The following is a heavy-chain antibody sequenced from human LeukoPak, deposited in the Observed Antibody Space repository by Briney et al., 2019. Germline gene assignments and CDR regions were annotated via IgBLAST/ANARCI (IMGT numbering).Heavy chain of an antibody. Sequence: GGSLRLSCAASGFTFSSYGMHWVRQAPGKGLEWVAFIRYDGSNKYYADSVKGRFTISRDNSKNTLYLQMNSLRAEDTAVYYCAKDLYSNYKFDYWGQGTLVTVSS. J-gene: IGHJ4*02. V-gene: IGHV3-30*02. CDR3: AKDLYSNYKFDY. CDR2: IRYDGSNK. D-gene: IGHD4-11*01. CDR1: GFTFSSYG.